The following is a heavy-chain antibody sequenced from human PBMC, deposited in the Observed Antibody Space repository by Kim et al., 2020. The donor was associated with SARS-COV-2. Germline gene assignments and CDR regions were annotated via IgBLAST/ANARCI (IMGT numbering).Heavy chain of an antibody. V-gene: IGHV7-4-1*02. J-gene: IGHJ5*01. CDR3: ARDIAAAPYLGFNWLEY. CDR1: GYTFSDYA. CDR2: SNSHTGDP. D-gene: IGHD6-13*01. Sequence: ASVKVSCKASGYTFSDYAIHWVRQAPGQGLEWMGLSNSHTGDPTYAQDFTGRFVFSLDTSVNTAYLEISDLKSADTALYFCARDIAAAPYLGFNWLEYWGQGTLVTVSS.